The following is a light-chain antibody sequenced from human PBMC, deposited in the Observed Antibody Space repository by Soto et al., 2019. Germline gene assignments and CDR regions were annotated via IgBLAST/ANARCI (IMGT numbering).Light chain of an antibody. CDR3: QQFGSSPPYT. Sequence: EIVLTQSPGTLSLSPGERATLSCRASQSVDSVYLAWYQQKPGQPPMLLMSGASNKPTGIPDKFSGSGSGTDFTLTISSLEPEDFAVYYCQQFGSSPPYTFGQGTQLEIK. V-gene: IGKV3-20*01. CDR2: GAS. CDR1: QSVDSVY. J-gene: IGKJ2*01.